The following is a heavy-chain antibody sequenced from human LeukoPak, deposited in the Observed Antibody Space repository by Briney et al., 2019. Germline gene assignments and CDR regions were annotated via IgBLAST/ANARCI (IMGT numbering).Heavy chain of an antibody. V-gene: IGHV1-2*02. J-gene: IGHJ6*02. CDR3: ARGYYGMDV. Sequence: ASVKVSCKASGYTFTGQYLYWARQTPGQGLEWMGWINPKTGDTDSAQNFQGRVTMTRDTSITTVYMELSSLTSDDTAVYYCARGYYGMDVWGQGSTVTVTS. CDR1: GYTFTGQY. CDR2: INPKTGDT.